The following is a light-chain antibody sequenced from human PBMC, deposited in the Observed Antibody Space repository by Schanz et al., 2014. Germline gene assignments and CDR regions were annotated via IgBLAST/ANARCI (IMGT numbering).Light chain of an antibody. J-gene: IGKJ1*01. CDR3: QQYSSSLWT. V-gene: IGKV3-20*01. CDR1: QSVSSN. Sequence: PGERVTLSCRASQSVSSNLAWYQQKPGQAPRLLIYGASSRATGIPDRFSGSGSGTDFTLTISRLEPEDFAVYYCQQYSSSLWTFGQGTKVEIK. CDR2: GAS.